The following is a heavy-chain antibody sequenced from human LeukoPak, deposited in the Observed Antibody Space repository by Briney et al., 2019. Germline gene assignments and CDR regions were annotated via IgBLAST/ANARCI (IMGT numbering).Heavy chain of an antibody. CDR2: IYHSGST. CDR1: GYSISSGYY. CDR3: ARTYYDILTGYPPDAFDI. J-gene: IGHJ3*02. Sequence: SETLSLTCAVSGYSISSGYYWGWIRQPPGKGLAWIGSIYHSGSTYYNPSLKSRVTISVDTSKNQFSLKLSSVTAADTAVYYCARTYYDILTGYPPDAFDIWGQGTMVTVSS. V-gene: IGHV4-38-2*01. D-gene: IGHD3-9*01.